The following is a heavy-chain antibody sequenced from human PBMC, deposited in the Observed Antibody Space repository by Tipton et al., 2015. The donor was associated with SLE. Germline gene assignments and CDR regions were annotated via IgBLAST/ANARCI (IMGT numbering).Heavy chain of an antibody. CDR3: AQAHLWGSYRYASDI. J-gene: IGHJ3*02. V-gene: IGHV4-28*01. CDR2: IYYRGTA. CDR1: GYSISTSDSNW. Sequence: TLSLTCAVSGYSISTSDSNWWGWIRQPPGKGLEWIGYIYYRGTAYYNPSLRSRVTVSVDTSKNQFSLRLNSVTAADTAVYYCAQAHLWGSYRYASDIWGQGTMVTVSS. D-gene: IGHD3-16*02.